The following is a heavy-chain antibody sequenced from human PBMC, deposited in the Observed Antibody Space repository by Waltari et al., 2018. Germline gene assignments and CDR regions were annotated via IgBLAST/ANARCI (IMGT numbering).Heavy chain of an antibody. Sequence: QLHLQESGPGLVRPSETPSLTCTVSGDSISSGTYSWGWVRQPPGKGLEWIATIYYTGSTYYNPSLKSRVTMSVDSSKNHFSLKLSSVTAADTAVYYCARQFWNGYFDRFDFWGQGTLVTVSS. J-gene: IGHJ4*02. D-gene: IGHD3-3*01. CDR1: GDSISSGTYS. CDR2: IYYTGST. CDR3: ARQFWNGYFDRFDF. V-gene: IGHV4-39*07.